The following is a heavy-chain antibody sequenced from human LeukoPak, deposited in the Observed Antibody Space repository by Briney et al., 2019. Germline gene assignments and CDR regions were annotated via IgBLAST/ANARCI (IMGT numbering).Heavy chain of an antibody. J-gene: IGHJ4*02. Sequence: SETLSLTCTVSAGSISSSSYYLGWIRQPPGREMEWIGSSHYSGTTYYTPSLTSRVTISADTSKSQFSQRLSSVTAADTAVYYCARVVRAGIYFDSWGQGTLVTVSS. CDR2: SHYSGTT. CDR3: ARVVRAGIYFDS. CDR1: AGSISSSSYY. D-gene: IGHD2-2*01. V-gene: IGHV4-39*07.